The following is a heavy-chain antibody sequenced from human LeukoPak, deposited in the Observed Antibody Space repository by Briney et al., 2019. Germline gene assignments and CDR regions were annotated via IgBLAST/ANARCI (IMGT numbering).Heavy chain of an antibody. CDR2: IYYSGST. CDR3: ARGVTLIVVVIHDWYFDL. V-gene: IGHV4-39*01. D-gene: IGHD3-22*01. CDR1: GDSISSSSYY. Sequence: PSETLSLTCIVSGDSISSSSYYWGWIRQPPGKGLEWIGSIYYSGSTYYNPSLKSRVTISVDTSKNQFSLKLSSVTAADTAVYYCARGVTLIVVVIHDWYFDLWGRGTVFTVSS. J-gene: IGHJ2*01.